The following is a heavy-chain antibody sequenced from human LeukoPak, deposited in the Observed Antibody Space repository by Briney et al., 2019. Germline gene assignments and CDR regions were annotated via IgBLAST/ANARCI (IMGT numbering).Heavy chain of an antibody. D-gene: IGHD3-9*01. V-gene: IGHV1-2*02. CDR2: INTNSGDT. J-gene: IGHJ4*02. Sequence: ASVKVSCKASGYTFTAYYMYWVRQAPGQGLEWMGWINTNSGDTNYAQRFQGRVTMTRDTSISTAYMELSSLRSDDTAVYYCARRSGILTGFDYWGQGTLVTVSS. CDR3: ARRSGILTGFDY. CDR1: GYTFTAYY.